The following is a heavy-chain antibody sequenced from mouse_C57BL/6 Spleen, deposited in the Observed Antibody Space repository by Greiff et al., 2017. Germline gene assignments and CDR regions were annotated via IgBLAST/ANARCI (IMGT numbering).Heavy chain of an antibody. J-gene: IGHJ2*01. V-gene: IGHV1-81*01. Sequence: QVQLQQSGAELARPGASVKLSCKASGYTFTSYGISWVKQRTGQGLEWIGEIYPRSGNTYYNEKFKCKATLTADKSSSTAYLELSSLTSEDSAVYYCARSGYCNYFYYFDYWGQGTTLTVSS. CDR3: ARSGYCNYFYYFDY. CDR1: GYTFTSYG. D-gene: IGHD2-1*01. CDR2: IYPRSGNT.